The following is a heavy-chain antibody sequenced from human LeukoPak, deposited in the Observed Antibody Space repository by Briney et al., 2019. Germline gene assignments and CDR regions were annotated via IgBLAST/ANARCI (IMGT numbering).Heavy chain of an antibody. CDR1: GGSFSGYY. CDR2: INHSGST. CDR3: ARGGYFDGIDY. Sequence: SETLSLTCAVYGGSFSGYYWSWIRQPPGKGLEWIGEINHSGSTYYNPSLKSRVTISVDRSKNQFSLKLSSVTAADTAVYYCARGGYFDGIDYWGQGTLVTVSS. J-gene: IGHJ4*02. V-gene: IGHV4-34*01. D-gene: IGHD3-9*01.